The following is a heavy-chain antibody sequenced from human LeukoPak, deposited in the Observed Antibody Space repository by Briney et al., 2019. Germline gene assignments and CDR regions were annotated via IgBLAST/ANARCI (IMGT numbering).Heavy chain of an antibody. CDR3: ARDREDGDSINDY. CDR1: GFTLISYS. CDR2: ISSSSSCI. J-gene: IGHJ4*02. D-gene: IGHD4-17*01. Sequence: GRCLTPSCPTHGFTLISYSTNSARHAPGNRREWVSSISSSSSCIYYADSVKGRFTISRDNDKNSLYLQMNSLRAEDTAVYYCARDREDGDSINDYWGQGTLVTVSS. V-gene: IGHV3-21*01.